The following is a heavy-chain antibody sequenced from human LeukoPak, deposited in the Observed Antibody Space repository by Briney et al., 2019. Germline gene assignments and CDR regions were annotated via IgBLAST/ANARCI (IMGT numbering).Heavy chain of an antibody. D-gene: IGHD2-15*01. J-gene: IGHJ4*02. V-gene: IGHV1-2*02. CDR1: GYIFTGYY. CDR2: INPISGGT. Sequence: TPVKASYKASGYIFTGYYAHPLREAPGHGLEWMRWINPISGGTNYAQKFQGRGTMTRDTSISTAYMELSRLRSDDTAVYYCARVALDCSGGSCYFTYFDYWGQGTLVTVSS. CDR3: ARVALDCSGGSCYFTYFDY.